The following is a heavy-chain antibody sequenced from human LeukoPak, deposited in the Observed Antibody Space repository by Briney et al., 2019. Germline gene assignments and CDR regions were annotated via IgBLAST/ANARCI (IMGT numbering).Heavy chain of an antibody. CDR2: IYSGDNT. CDR3: AGRRVLDASFDY. V-gene: IGHV3-66*02. Sequence: SGGSLRLSCAASGFTVSNNYMSWVHQAPGKGLEWVSVIYSGDNTYYVESVKGRFTISRDNSKNTLFLQMNRLRAEDTAVYYCAGRRVLDASFDYWGQGTLVTVSS. D-gene: IGHD3-16*01. J-gene: IGHJ4*02. CDR1: GFTVSNNY.